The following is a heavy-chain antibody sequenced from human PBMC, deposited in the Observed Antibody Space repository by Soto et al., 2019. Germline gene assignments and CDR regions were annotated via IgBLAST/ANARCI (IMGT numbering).Heavy chain of an antibody. CDR3: ASLIAVANY. CDR1: SGSISSSNW. Sequence: QVLLQESGPGLVKPSGTLSLTCAVSSGSISSSNWWSWFRQPPGKGLEWIWEIYHSGTTNYNPSLKSRVPISVDKSKNQFSLKLSSVTAADTAVYYCASLIAVANYWGQGTLVTVSS. J-gene: IGHJ4*02. D-gene: IGHD6-19*01. V-gene: IGHV4-4*02. CDR2: IYHSGTT.